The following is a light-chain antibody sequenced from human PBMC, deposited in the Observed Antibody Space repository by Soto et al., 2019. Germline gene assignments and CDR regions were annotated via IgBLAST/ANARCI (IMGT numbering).Light chain of an antibody. CDR2: KAI. Sequence: DIQMTQSPSTVSASVGDTVTITCRASQTISSWVAWYQQKPGKAPKLLIYKAISLESGVPSRFSGTGSGTEFTLTISGLQTDDFESYYCQKYNTYPYTFGKGTRWISN. J-gene: IGKJ2*01. CDR1: QTISSW. V-gene: IGKV1-5*03. CDR3: QKYNTYPYT.